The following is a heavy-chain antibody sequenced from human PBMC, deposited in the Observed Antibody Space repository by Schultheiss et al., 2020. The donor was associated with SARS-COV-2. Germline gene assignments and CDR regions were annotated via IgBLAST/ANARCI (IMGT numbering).Heavy chain of an antibody. J-gene: IGHJ4*02. V-gene: IGHV5-51*01. CDR3: ARHMTIFGVARSIDY. CDR1: GYSFTSYW. Sequence: GGSLRLSCKGSGYSFTSYWIGWVRQMPGKGLEWMGIIYPGDSDTRYSPSFQGQVTISADKSISTAYLQWSSLKASDTAMYYCARHMTIFGVARSIDYWGQGTLVTVSS. CDR2: IYPGDSDT. D-gene: IGHD3-3*01.